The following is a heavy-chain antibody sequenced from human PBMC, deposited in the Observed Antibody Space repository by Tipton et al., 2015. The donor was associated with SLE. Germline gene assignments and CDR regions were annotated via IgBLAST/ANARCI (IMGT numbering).Heavy chain of an antibody. CDR3: ARDTDGSFYFDY. CDR1: GFTFSSYG. V-gene: IGHV3-33*01. J-gene: IGHJ4*02. Sequence: SGFTFSSYGMHWVRQAPGKGLEWVADIWYDGSNKKYADSVKGRITISRDNPKSTLYLQMNSLRAEDTAVYYCARDTDGSFYFDYWDQGTLVTVSS. D-gene: IGHD1-26*01. CDR2: IWYDGSNK.